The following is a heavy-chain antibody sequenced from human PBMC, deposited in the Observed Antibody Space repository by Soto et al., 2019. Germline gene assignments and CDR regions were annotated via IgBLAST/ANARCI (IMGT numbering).Heavy chain of an antibody. CDR1: GFTFSSYS. CDR3: ARAWEYSGSYYFDY. CDR2: ISSSSSYI. Sequence: EVQLVESGGGRVKPGGSQRLSCAASGFTFSSYSMNWVRQAPGKGLEWVSSISSSSSYIYYADSVKGRFTISRDNAQNSLYLQINSLRAEDTAVYYCARAWEYSGSYYFDYWGQGTLVTVSS. V-gene: IGHV3-21*01. D-gene: IGHD1-26*01. J-gene: IGHJ4*02.